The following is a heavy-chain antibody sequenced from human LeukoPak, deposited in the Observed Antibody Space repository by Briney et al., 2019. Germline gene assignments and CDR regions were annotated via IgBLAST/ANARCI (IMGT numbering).Heavy chain of an antibody. J-gene: IGHJ4*02. CDR2: IYYSGST. CDR1: GGSISSSNYS. D-gene: IGHD6-13*01. Sequence: KPSETLSLTCTASGGSISSSNYSWGWIRQPPGKRLEWIGYIYYSGSTNYNPSLKSRVTISVDTSKNQFSLKLSSVTAADTAVYYCARSKWDSSSWYSDVFDYWGQGTLVTVSS. CDR3: ARSKWDSSSWYSDVFDY. V-gene: IGHV4-61*05.